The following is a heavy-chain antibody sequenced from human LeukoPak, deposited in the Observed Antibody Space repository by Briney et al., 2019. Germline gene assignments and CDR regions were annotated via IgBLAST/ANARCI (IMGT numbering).Heavy chain of an antibody. V-gene: IGHV1-2*02. CDR1: AYSFTDYY. D-gene: IGHD3-9*01. J-gene: IGHJ6*03. CDR2: INPNNGCT. CDR3: AITTVLRYFDWLSPYYMDV. Sequence: GASVKVSCMASAYSFTDYYMHWVRQATGQGLEWMGWINPNNGCTNYAQKFQGRVTMTRDMTTSTVYMELSSLRSEDTAVYYCAITTVLRYFDWLSPYYMDVWGKGTTVTISS.